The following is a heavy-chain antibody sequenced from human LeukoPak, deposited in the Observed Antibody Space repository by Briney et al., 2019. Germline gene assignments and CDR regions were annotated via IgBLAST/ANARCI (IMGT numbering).Heavy chain of an antibody. J-gene: IGHJ4*02. CDR2: ISGSADIT. CDR3: AAAAGTRILTS. V-gene: IGHV3-23*01. D-gene: IGHD6-13*01. CDR1: GFTFSSYA. Sequence: PGGSLRLSCAASGFTFSSYAMSWVRQAPGKRLEWVSSISGSADITHYADSVKGRFTISRDNSKNTLYLQMNSLRAEDTAVYYCAAAAGTRILTSWGQGTLVTVSS.